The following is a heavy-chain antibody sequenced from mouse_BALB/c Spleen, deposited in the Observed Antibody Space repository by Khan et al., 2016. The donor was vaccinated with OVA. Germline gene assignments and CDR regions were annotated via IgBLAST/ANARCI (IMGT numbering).Heavy chain of an antibody. V-gene: IGHV5-6-5*01. Sequence: EVMLVESGGDLVKPGGSLKLSCAASGFTFSNYAMSWVRQTPEKRLEWVASISSGGTTYFPDSVKGRFTISRDNGRNILYLQRSSLRSEDTAMYYCARDYWFTYWGQGTLVTVSA. J-gene: IGHJ3*01. CDR3: ARDYWFTY. CDR2: ISSGGTT. CDR1: GFTFSNYA.